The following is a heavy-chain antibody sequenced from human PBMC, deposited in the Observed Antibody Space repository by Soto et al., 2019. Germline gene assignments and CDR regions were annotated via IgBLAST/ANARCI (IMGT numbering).Heavy chain of an antibody. Sequence: PGESLKISCKGSGYSFTSYWIGWVRQMPGKGLEWMGIIYPGDSDTRYSPSFQGQVTISADKSISTAYLQWSSLKASDTAMYYCARHVYSSSSYYYYYYYMDVWGKGTTVTSP. J-gene: IGHJ6*03. CDR2: IYPGDSDT. CDR3: ARHVYSSSSYYYYYYYMDV. CDR1: GYSFTSYW. V-gene: IGHV5-51*01. D-gene: IGHD6-6*01.